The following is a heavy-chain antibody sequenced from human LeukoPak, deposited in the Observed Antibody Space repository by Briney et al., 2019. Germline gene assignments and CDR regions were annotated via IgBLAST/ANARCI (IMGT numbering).Heavy chain of an antibody. D-gene: IGHD2-2*02. V-gene: IGHV3-33*01. J-gene: IGHJ4*02. CDR1: GFTFRSYG. Sequence: QPGGSLRLSCAASGFTFRSYGMHGVGQAPGKGLEGLAVLWYEGSNKYYGDSVKGRFTISRDNSKNTLYLQMNSLRAEDTAVYYCARDGCSSTSCNTFDYWGQGTLVTVSS. CDR2: LWYEGSNK. CDR3: ARDGCSSTSCNTFDY.